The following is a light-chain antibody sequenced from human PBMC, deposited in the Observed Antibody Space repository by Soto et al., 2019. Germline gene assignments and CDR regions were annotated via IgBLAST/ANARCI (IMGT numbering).Light chain of an antibody. CDR1: SSDVGGYNY. V-gene: IGLV2-14*01. CDR2: DVS. CDR3: SSYTGSSTYVV. J-gene: IGLJ2*01. Sequence: QSVLTQPASVSGSPGQSITISCTGTSSDVGGYNYVSWYQQRPGKAPKLMIYDVSNRPSGVSNRFSGSKSANTASLTISGLQAEDEADYYCSSYTGSSTYVVFGGGTKLTVL.